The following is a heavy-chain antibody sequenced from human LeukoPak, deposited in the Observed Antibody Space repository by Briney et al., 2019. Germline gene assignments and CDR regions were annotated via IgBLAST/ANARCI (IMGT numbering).Heavy chain of an antibody. CDR1: GGTFGRKA. J-gene: IGHJ4*02. V-gene: IGHV1-69*01. CDR3: ARDPDHGAVDY. CDR2: IKPIFGSA. Sequence: SVKVSCKASGGTFGRKAISGVGQVPGQGLGWLGGIKPIFGSANYAQKFQGRVSITVDESTSTVYMELNSLRSEDTAVYYCARDPDHGAVDYWGQGTLVTVSS. D-gene: IGHD3-16*01.